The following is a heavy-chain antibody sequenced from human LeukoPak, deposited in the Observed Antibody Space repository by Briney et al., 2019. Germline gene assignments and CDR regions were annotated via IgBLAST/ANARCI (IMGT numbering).Heavy chain of an antibody. J-gene: IGHJ4*02. V-gene: IGHV3-23*01. Sequence: GGSLRLSCAASGFTFSSYAMSWVRQAPGKGLEWVSAISGSGGSTYYADSVKGRFTISRDNSNNTLYLQMNSLRAEDTAVYYCATRESNGSGSSFDYWGQGTLVTVSS. D-gene: IGHD3-10*01. CDR1: GFTFSSYA. CDR2: ISGSGGST. CDR3: ATRESNGSGSSFDY.